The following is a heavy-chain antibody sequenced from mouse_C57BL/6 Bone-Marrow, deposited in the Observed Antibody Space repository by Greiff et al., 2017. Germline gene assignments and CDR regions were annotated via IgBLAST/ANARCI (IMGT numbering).Heavy chain of an antibody. J-gene: IGHJ2*01. CDR2: INPSTGGT. CDR3: GRRTAQAAGYFDY. CDR1: GYSFTGYY. D-gene: IGHD3-2*02. Sequence: EVQLQQSGPELVKPGASVKISCKASGYSFTGYYMNWVKQSPEKSLEWIGEINPSTGGTTYNQKFKAKATLTVDKSSSTAYMQLKSLTSEDSAVYYYGRRTAQAAGYFDYWGQGTTLTVSS. V-gene: IGHV1-42*01.